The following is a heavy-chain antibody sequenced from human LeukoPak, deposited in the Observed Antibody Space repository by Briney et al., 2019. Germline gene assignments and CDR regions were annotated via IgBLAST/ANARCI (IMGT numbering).Heavy chain of an antibody. J-gene: IGHJ4*02. V-gene: IGHV3-33*01. Sequence: SLPLPCPASGLTFSSYGMHRLRQAPGTALEWVAVIWDDGINKNYVYSVKGRFTRSRDNSKNTLYLEMKRLRAEDTAVYYCARDNPSGGSSGWTGLDYWGQGTLVTVSS. CDR2: IWDDGINK. CDR1: GLTFSSYG. D-gene: IGHD6-19*01. CDR3: ARDNPSGGSSGWTGLDY.